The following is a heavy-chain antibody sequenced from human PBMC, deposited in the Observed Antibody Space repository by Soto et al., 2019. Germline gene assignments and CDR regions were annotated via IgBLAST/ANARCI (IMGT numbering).Heavy chain of an antibody. V-gene: IGHV5-51*01. J-gene: IGHJ6*02. D-gene: IGHD3-10*01. CDR3: ASSLLWFGEPYGMDV. CDR1: GYSFTSYW. Sequence: PGESLKISCKGSGYSFTSYWIGWVRQMPGKGLEWMGIIYPGDSDTRYSPSFQGQVTISADKSISTAYLQWSSLKASDIAMYYCASSLLWFGEPYGMDVWGQGTTVTVSS. CDR2: IYPGDSDT.